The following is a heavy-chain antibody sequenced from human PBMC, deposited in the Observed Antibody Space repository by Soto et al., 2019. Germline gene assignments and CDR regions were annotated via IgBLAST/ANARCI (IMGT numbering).Heavy chain of an antibody. CDR1: GFTFSSYW. Sequence: EVQLVESGGGLVQPGGSLRLSCAASGFTFSSYWMSWVRQAPGKGLEWVANIKQDGSEKYYVDSVKGRFTISRDNAQNSLYLQMNSLRAEDTAVYYCAIDWYLPGIAAPTTWFDPWGQGTLVTVSS. D-gene: IGHD6-6*01. CDR2: IKQDGSEK. V-gene: IGHV3-7*05. J-gene: IGHJ5*02. CDR3: AIDWYLPGIAAPTTWFDP.